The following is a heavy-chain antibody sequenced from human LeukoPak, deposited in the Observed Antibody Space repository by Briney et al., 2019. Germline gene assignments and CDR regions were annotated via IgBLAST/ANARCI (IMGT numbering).Heavy chain of an antibody. V-gene: IGHV3-30*18. Sequence: GGSLRLSCAASGFTFSSYGMHWVRQAPGKGLEWVAVISYDGSNKYYADSVKGRFTISRDNSKNTLHLQMNSLRAEDTAVYYCAKDRGWLQFDYWGQGTLVTVSS. CDR2: ISYDGSNK. CDR3: AKDRGWLQFDY. D-gene: IGHD5-24*01. CDR1: GFTFSSYG. J-gene: IGHJ4*02.